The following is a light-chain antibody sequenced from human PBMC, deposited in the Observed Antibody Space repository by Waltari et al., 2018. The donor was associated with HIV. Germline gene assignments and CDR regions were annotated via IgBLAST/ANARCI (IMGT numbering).Light chain of an antibody. Sequence: QSALTQPASVSGSPEQSITLPCTGTSSDVGSYNLVSCYQQHPGNAPNLMIYEVSKRPSGVSNRFSGSKSGNTASLTISGLQAEDEADYYCCSYAGSNTWVFGGGTKLTVL. CDR3: CSYAGSNTWV. J-gene: IGLJ3*02. CDR2: EVS. CDR1: SSDVGSYNL. V-gene: IGLV2-23*02.